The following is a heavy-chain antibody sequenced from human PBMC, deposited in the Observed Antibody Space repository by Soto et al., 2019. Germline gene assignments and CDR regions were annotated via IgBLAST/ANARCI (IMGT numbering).Heavy chain of an antibody. J-gene: IGHJ4*02. Sequence: ASVKVSCKASGYTFTSYGISWVLQAPGQGLEWMGWISAYNGNTNYAQKLQGRVTMTTDTSTSTAYMELRSLRSDDTAVYYCARDGALTTVTPIDYWGQGTLVTVSS. CDR2: ISAYNGNT. D-gene: IGHD4-17*01. CDR3: ARDGALTTVTPIDY. V-gene: IGHV1-18*01. CDR1: GYTFTSYG.